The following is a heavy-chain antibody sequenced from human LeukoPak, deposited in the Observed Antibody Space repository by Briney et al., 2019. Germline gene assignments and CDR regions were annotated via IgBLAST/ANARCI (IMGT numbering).Heavy chain of an antibody. CDR1: GGSFSSYY. V-gene: IGHV4-34*01. J-gene: IGHJ4*02. CDR3: ARGGYSYGFDY. Sequence: SETLSLTCAVYGGSFSSYYWSSIRQPPGKGLEWIGEINHSGSTNYNPSLKSRVTISVDTSKNQFSLKLSSVTAADTAVYYCARGGYSYGFDYWGQGTLVTVSS. D-gene: IGHD5-18*01. CDR2: INHSGST.